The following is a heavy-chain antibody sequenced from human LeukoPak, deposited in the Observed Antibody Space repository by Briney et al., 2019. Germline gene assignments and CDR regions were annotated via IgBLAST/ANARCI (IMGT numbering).Heavy chain of an antibody. V-gene: IGHV1-2*02. Sequence: ASVKVSCKASGYTFTGYYVHWVRQAPGQGLEWMGWINPNSGGTNYAQKFQGRVTMTRDTSISTAYMELSRLRSDDTAVYYCARDPGSGSYEGYWGQGTLVTVSS. CDR1: GYTFTGYY. D-gene: IGHD1-26*01. CDR3: ARDPGSGSYEGY. CDR2: INPNSGGT. J-gene: IGHJ4*02.